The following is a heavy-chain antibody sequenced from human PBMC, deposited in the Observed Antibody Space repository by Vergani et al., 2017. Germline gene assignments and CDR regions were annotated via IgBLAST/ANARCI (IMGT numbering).Heavy chain of an antibody. CDR3: AGIGSYDCSSTSCNAFDI. CDR2: IYYSGST. D-gene: IGHD2-2*01. CDR1: GGSISSSSYY. V-gene: IGHV4-39*07. J-gene: IGHJ3*02. Sequence: QLQLQESGPGLVKPSETLSLTCTVSGGSISSSSYYWGWIRQPPGKGLEWIGSIYYSGSTYSNPSLQRRVTISVDTSKNQFSLKLSSVTAADTAVYYCAGIGSYDCSSTSCNAFDIWGQGTMVTVSS.